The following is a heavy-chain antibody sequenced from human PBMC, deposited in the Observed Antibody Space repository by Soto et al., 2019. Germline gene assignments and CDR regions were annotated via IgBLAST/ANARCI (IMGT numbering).Heavy chain of an antibody. V-gene: IGHV4-61*08. D-gene: IGHD3-10*02. J-gene: IGHJ5*02. CDR2: TYHSGNP. Sequence: SETLSLTCTVSGGSISSGGYYWAWIRQPPGKALEWIGHTYHSGNPYYNPSLKSRVTISVDTSKNQFSLKLRSVTAADTAVYYCARTLFGWGIWFDPWGQGTLVTVSS. CDR1: GGSISSGGYY. CDR3: ARTLFGWGIWFDP.